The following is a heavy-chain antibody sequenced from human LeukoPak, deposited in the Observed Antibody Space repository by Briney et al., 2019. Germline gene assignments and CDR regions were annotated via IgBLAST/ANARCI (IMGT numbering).Heavy chain of an antibody. V-gene: IGHV3-7*04. CDR2: IKQDGSEK. CDR3: ARGITIFGVVPGYFDY. Sequence: PGGSLRLSCAASGFTFSSYWMSWVRQAPGKGLEWVANIKQDGSEKYYVDSVKGRFTISRDNAKNLLYLQMNSLRAEDTAVYYCARGITIFGVVPGYFDYWGQGTLVTVSS. CDR1: GFTFSSYW. D-gene: IGHD3-3*01. J-gene: IGHJ4*02.